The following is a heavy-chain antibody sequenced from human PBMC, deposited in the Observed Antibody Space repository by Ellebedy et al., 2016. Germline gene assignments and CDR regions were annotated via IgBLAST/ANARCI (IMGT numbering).Heavy chain of an antibody. V-gene: IGHV3-64D*06. CDR2: ISSNGGST. CDR1: GFTFSSYA. J-gene: IGHJ4*02. Sequence: GESLKISXSASGFTFSSYAMHWVRQAPGKGLEYVSAISSNGGSTYYADSVKGRFTISRDNSKNTLYLQMSSLRAEDTAVYYCVKDRRRWQWLAGDFDYWGQGTLVTVSS. D-gene: IGHD6-19*01. CDR3: VKDRRRWQWLAGDFDY.